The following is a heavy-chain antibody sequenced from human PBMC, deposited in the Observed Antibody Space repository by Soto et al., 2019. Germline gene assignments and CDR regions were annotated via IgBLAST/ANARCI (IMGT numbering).Heavy chain of an antibody. CDR3: AKVSSSWYAGFFDL. D-gene: IGHD6-13*01. CDR1: GFTFSSYS. Sequence: GGSLRLSCAASGFTFSSYSMNWVRQAPGKGLEWVSSISSSGSYIYYADSVKGRFTISRDNSMNTLYLQMKTLRAEDTAVYYCAKVSSSWYAGFFDLWGQGTPVTVSS. J-gene: IGHJ4*02. CDR2: ISSSGSYI. V-gene: IGHV3-21*04.